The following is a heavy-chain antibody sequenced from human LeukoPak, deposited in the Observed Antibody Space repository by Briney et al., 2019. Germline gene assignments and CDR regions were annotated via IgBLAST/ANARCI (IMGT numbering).Heavy chain of an antibody. Sequence: GGSLRLSCAASGFTFSSYAMSWVRQAPGKGLEWVSAISGSGGSTYYADSVKGRFTTSRDNSKNTLYLQMNSLRAEDTAVYYCAKDKSYYYDSGSYGLDYWGQGTLVTVSS. CDR2: ISGSGGST. CDR1: GFTFSSYA. D-gene: IGHD3-10*01. CDR3: AKDKSYYYDSGSYGLDY. J-gene: IGHJ4*02. V-gene: IGHV3-23*01.